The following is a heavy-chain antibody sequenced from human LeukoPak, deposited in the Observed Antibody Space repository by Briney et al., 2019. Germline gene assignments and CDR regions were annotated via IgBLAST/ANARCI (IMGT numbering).Heavy chain of an antibody. J-gene: IGHJ4*02. CDR1: GFSVNSNY. Sequence: GGSLRLSCAASGFSVNSNYMSWVRQAPGKGLEWVSVIYSSGSTYYADSVKGRFTISRDNSENTLYLQMSSLTDEDTAVYFCAKRGDRSGWSYYFDYWGQGTLVTVSS. CDR2: IYSSGST. CDR3: AKRGDRSGWSYYFDY. D-gene: IGHD6-19*01. V-gene: IGHV3-53*01.